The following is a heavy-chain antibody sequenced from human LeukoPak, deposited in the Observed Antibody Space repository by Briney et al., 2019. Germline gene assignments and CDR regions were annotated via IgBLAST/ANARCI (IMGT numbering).Heavy chain of an antibody. CDR3: ASRGIVGANDAFDI. J-gene: IGHJ3*02. Sequence: SETLSLTCTVSGGSISSYYWSWIRQPPGRGLEWIGYIYYSGSTNYNPSLKSRVTISVDTSKNQFSLKLSSVTAADTAVYYCASRGIVGANDAFDIWGQGTMVTVSS. CDR2: IYYSGST. V-gene: IGHV4-59*01. CDR1: GGSISSYY. D-gene: IGHD1-26*01.